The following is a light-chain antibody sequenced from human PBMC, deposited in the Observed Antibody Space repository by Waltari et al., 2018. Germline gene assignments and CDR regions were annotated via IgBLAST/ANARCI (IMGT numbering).Light chain of an antibody. CDR1: PSNIGAGHD. V-gene: IGLV1-40*01. Sequence: QSVLTQPPSASGTPVHRATIAFSGGPSNIGAGHDVHWYQHLPGTAPKLLIYGNNNRPSGVPDRFSGSKSGTSASLAITGLQADDEADYFCQSFDNMLSGGVVFGGGTKLAVL. CDR2: GNN. CDR3: QSFDNMLSGGVV. J-gene: IGLJ2*01.